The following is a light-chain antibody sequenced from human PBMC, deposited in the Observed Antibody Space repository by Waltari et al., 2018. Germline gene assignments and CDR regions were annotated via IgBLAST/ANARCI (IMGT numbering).Light chain of an antibody. CDR3: QQYYSTPPT. CDR2: WAS. CDR1: QSVLYSSNYKTY. Sequence: DIVMTQSPDSLAVSLAERAPINSKSSQSVLYSSNYKTYLACYQQNPGQPPKLLIYWASTRESGVPDRFSGSGSGTDFTLTISSLQAEDVAVYYCQQYYSTPPTFGQGTKVEIK. J-gene: IGKJ1*01. V-gene: IGKV4-1*01.